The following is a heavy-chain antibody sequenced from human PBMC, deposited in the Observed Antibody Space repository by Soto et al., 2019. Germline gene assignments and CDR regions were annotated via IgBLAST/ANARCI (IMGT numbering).Heavy chain of an antibody. J-gene: IGHJ4*02. CDR3: ARTSVNWGSRGLVDY. CDR2: LYWDDDK. D-gene: IGHD7-27*01. V-gene: IGHV2-5*02. Sequence: QITLKESGPTLVKPTQTLTLTCTFSGFSLSTSGVGVGWIRQPPGKALEWLAFLYWDDDKRYSPSLKSRLTIPKDTSNNQVHLTMTNMDPVDTATYYCARTSVNWGSRGLVDYWGQGTLVTVAS. CDR1: GFSLSTSGVG.